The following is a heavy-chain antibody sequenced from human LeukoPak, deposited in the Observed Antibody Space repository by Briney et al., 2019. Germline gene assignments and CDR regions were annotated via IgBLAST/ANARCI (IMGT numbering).Heavy chain of an antibody. D-gene: IGHD2-2*02. J-gene: IGHJ6*02. CDR1: GFTFSSYA. Sequence: PGGSLRLSCAASGFTFSSYAMSWVRQAPGKGLEWVSAISGSGGSTYYADSVKGRFTISRDNSKNTLYLQMNSLRAEDTAVYYCARQYCDSTSCYIGNYYYGMDVWGQGTTVTVSS. V-gene: IGHV3-23*01. CDR3: ARQYCDSTSCYIGNYYYGMDV. CDR2: ISGSGGST.